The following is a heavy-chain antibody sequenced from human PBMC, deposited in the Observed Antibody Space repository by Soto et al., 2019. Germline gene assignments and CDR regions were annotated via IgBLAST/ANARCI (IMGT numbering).Heavy chain of an antibody. CDR1: GGSINTFY. CDR2: IFSSGST. Sequence: SETLSLTCTVSGGSINTFYWSWVRQPAGKGLEWIGRIFSSGSTSFNPSLESRVAMSVDTSKNHFSLNLSSVTAADMAVYYCAREGSYSAYNFAHGIQLWSFDFWGQGAPVTVSS. CDR3: AREGSYSAYNFAHGIQLWSFDF. D-gene: IGHD5-12*01. V-gene: IGHV4-4*07. J-gene: IGHJ4*02.